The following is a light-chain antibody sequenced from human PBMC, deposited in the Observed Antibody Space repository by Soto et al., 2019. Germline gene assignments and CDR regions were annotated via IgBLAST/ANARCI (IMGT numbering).Light chain of an antibody. CDR1: QSVNSN. V-gene: IGKV3-15*01. CDR2: DAS. J-gene: IGKJ1*01. Sequence: EIVMTQSPATLSVSPGEGATLSCRASQSVNSNLAWYQQRPGQAPRLPIYDASTRATGIPTRFSGSGSGTEFTLSIGSLQSEDFAVYYCQEYNNWPPRSFGQGTKVEIK. CDR3: QEYNNWPPRS.